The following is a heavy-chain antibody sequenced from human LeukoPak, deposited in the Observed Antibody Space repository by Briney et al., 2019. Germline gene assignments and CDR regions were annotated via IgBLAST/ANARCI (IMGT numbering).Heavy chain of an antibody. Sequence: SETLSLTCAVYGGSFSGYYWSWIRQPPGKGLEWIGEINHSGSTNYNPSLKSRVTISVDTSKNQFSLKLSSVTAADTAVYYCARGRRLRILERRGGLDYWGQGTLVTVSS. CDR3: ARGRRLRILERRGGLDY. D-gene: IGHD1-1*01. J-gene: IGHJ4*02. V-gene: IGHV4-34*01. CDR1: GGSFSGYY. CDR2: INHSGST.